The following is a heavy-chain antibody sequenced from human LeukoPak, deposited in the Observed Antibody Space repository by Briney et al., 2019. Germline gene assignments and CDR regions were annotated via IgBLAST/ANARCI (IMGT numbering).Heavy chain of an antibody. CDR3: ARGLVWFGESQFDY. CDR2: LNPNSGNT. D-gene: IGHD3-10*01. V-gene: IGHV1-8*03. Sequence: ASVKVSCKASGYTFTTYDINWVRQATGQGLEWMGWLNPNSGNTGYAQKFQGRVTITRNTSISTAYMELSSLRSEDTAVYYCARGLVWFGESQFDYWGQGTLVTVSS. J-gene: IGHJ4*02. CDR1: GYTFTTYD.